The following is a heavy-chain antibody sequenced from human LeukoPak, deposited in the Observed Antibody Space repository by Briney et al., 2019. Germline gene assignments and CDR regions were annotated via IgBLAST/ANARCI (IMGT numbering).Heavy chain of an antibody. Sequence: GGSLRLSCAASGFTFSSFSMNWVRQAPGKGLEWLSYTSGSSSPMYHADSVKGRFTISRDNAKNSLYLQMNSLRAEDTAVYYCARIGHGLYQTFDSWGHGTLITVSS. D-gene: IGHD2-2*01. CDR3: ARIGHGLYQTFDS. CDR2: TSGSSSPM. V-gene: IGHV3-48*04. J-gene: IGHJ5*01. CDR1: GFTFSSFS.